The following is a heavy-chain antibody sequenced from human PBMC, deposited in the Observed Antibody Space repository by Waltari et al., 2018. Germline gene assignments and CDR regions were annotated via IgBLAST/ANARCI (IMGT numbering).Heavy chain of an antibody. Sequence: EVQLVESGGGLVQPGRSLRLSCAASGFTFDDYAMHWVRPAPGKGLEGVSYISSSKDTTYYADSVKGRFTISRDNAKNSLYLQMNSLRAEDTAVYYCASCVNWNDDPDPFDYWGQGTLVTVSS. J-gene: IGHJ4*02. CDR2: ISSSKDTT. V-gene: IGHV3-48*04. CDR1: GFTFDDYA. D-gene: IGHD1-20*01. CDR3: ASCVNWNDDPDPFDY.